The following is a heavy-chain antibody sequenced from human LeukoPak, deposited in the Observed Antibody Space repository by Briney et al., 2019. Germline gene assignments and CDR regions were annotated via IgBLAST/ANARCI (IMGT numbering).Heavy chain of an antibody. D-gene: IGHD2-2*01. CDR1: GFSFSDYY. CDR3: ARSTQKAFDI. J-gene: IGHJ3*02. V-gene: IGHV3-11*04. Sequence: GGSLRLSCAASGFSFSDYYMTWIRQAPGRGLEWISYISSSGSSIYYADSVKGRFTISRDNAKNSLYLQMNSLRAEDTAVYYCARSTQKAFDIWGQGTMVTVSS. CDR2: ISSSGSSI.